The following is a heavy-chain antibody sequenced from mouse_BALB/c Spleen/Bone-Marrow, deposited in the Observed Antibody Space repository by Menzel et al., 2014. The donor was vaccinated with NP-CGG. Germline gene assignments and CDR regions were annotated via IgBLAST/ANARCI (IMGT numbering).Heavy chain of an antibody. CDR2: ISYSGST. V-gene: IGHV3-2*02. D-gene: IGHD1-3*01. CDR3: ASNYYFDY. J-gene: IGHJ2*01. Sequence: VQLQQSGPGLVKPSQSLSLTCTVTGYSITSDYAWNWIRQFPGNKLGWMGYISYSGSTSYNPSLKSRISITRDTPKNQFFLQLNSVTTEDTATYYCASNYYFDYWGQGTTLTVSS. CDR1: GYSITSDYA.